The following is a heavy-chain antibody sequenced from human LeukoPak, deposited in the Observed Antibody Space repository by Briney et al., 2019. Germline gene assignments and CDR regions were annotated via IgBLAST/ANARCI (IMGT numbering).Heavy chain of an antibody. Sequence: GGSLRLSCAASGFTFSSYWMHWVRQAPGKGLEWVSYISSSGSTIYYADSVKGRFTISRENSKNTLYLQMNSLRAEDTAVFYCAKGPMGRIDYWGQGTLVTVSS. J-gene: IGHJ4*02. CDR3: AKGPMGRIDY. V-gene: IGHV3-48*01. D-gene: IGHD2-15*01. CDR2: ISSSGSTI. CDR1: GFTFSSYW.